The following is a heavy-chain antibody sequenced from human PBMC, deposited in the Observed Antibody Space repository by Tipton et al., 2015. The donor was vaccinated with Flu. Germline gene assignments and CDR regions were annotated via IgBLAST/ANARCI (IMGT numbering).Heavy chain of an antibody. CDR3: ARGPDWSGYHNYFDP. J-gene: IGHJ5*02. V-gene: IGHV4-59*01. CDR2: IYYSGST. D-gene: IGHD3-3*01. CDR1: GGSISSYY. Sequence: TLSLTCTVSGGSISSYYWSWIRQPPGKGLEWIGYIYYSGSTNYNPSLKSRVTISVDTSKNQFSLKLSSVTAADTAVYYCARGPDWSGYHNYFDPWGQGTLVTVSS.